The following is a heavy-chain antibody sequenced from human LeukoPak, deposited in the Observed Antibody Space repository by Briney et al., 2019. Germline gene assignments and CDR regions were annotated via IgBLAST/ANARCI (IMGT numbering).Heavy chain of an antibody. J-gene: IGHJ4*02. CDR1: GFTFSSYS. D-gene: IGHD1-26*01. CDR2: ISSSSSTI. CDR3: ARPLVGATTPFDY. V-gene: IGHV3-48*01. Sequence: GGSLRLSCAASGFTFSSYSMNWVRRAPGKGLEWVSYISSSSSTIYYADSVKGRFTISRDNAKNSLYLQMNSLRAEDTAVYYCARPLVGATTPFDYWGQGTLVTVSS.